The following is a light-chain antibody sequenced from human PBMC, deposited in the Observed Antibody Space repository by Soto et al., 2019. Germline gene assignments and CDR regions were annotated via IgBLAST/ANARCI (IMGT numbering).Light chain of an antibody. CDR2: GAS. CDR3: QQYNNWPRT. Sequence: EIVMTQPPATLSVSPGERATLSCRASQSISSNLAWYQQKPGQAPRLLIYGASTRATVIPARFSGSGSGTEFTLTISSLQSEDFAVYYCQQYNNWPRTFGQGTKV. V-gene: IGKV3-15*01. CDR1: QSISSN. J-gene: IGKJ1*01.